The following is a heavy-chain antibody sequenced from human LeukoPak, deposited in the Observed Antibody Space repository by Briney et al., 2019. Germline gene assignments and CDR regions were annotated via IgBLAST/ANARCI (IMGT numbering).Heavy chain of an antibody. CDR1: GGSISSSSYY. J-gene: IGHJ3*02. Sequence: SETLSLTCTVSGGSISSSSYYWGWIRQPPGEGLEWIGSIYYSGSTYYNPSLKSRVTISVDTSKNQFSLKLSSVTAADTAVYYCASLARGTTVTYEVAFDIWGQGTMVTVSS. V-gene: IGHV4-39*01. CDR2: IYYSGST. D-gene: IGHD4-17*01. CDR3: ASLARGTTVTYEVAFDI.